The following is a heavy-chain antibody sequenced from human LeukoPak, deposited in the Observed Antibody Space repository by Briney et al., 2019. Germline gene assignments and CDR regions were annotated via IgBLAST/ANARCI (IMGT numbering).Heavy chain of an antibody. V-gene: IGHV1-2*02. CDR3: ARVRGIAAARPDY. Sequence: ASVKVSCMASGYTLTGYYMHWVRQAPGQGLEWMGWIKPNSGGTNYAQKFQGRVTMTRDTSISTAYMELSRLRSDDTAVYYCARVRGIAAARPDYWGQGTLVTVSS. D-gene: IGHD6-13*01. CDR1: GYTLTGYY. CDR2: IKPNSGGT. J-gene: IGHJ4*02.